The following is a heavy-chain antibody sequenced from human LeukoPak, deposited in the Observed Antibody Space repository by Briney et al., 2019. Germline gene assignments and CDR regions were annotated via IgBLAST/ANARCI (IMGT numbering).Heavy chain of an antibody. CDR2: INHSGST. D-gene: IGHD6-6*01. Sequence: KPSETLSLTCAVYGGSFSGYYWSWIRQPPGKGLEWIGEINHSGSTNYNPSLKSRVTISVDTSKNQFSLKLSSVTAADTAVHYCARLSQIVAFDIWGQGTMVTVSS. J-gene: IGHJ3*02. CDR3: ARLSQIVAFDI. CDR1: GGSFSGYY. V-gene: IGHV4-34*01.